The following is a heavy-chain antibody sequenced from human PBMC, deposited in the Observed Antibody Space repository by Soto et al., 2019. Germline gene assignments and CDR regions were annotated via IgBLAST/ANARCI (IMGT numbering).Heavy chain of an antibody. V-gene: IGHV3-23*01. J-gene: IGHJ6*02. Sequence: PGRSLRLSCAASGFTFSTYPMSWVRQAPGKGLGWVSGISGSGVSTYYTDSVKGRFTISRDNSKNTVFLQMNSLRDEDTAVYYCVKPPVITASYYYYDMDVWGQGTTVTVSS. CDR1: GFTFSTYP. CDR2: ISGSGVST. D-gene: IGHD4-4*01. CDR3: VKPPVITASYYYYDMDV.